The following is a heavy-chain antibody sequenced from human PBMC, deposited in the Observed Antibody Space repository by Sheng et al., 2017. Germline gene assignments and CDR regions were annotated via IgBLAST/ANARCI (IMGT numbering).Heavy chain of an antibody. V-gene: IGHV3-7*01. Sequence: VQLVQSGGGLEQPGGTRRLSCAASGFTFSGYWMAWVRQVPGKGLEWVANINEDGRDIYYVDSVKGRFTISRDNAKDSLYLQMNRLRAEDTGVYYCARDPGIAAAGTVGHFDLWGRGTLVIVSS. CDR1: GFTFSGYW. J-gene: IGHJ2*01. CDR2: INEDGRDI. D-gene: IGHD6-13*01. CDR3: ARDPGIAAAGTVGHFDL.